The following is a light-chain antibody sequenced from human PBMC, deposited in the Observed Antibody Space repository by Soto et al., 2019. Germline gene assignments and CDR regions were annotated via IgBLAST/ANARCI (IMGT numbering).Light chain of an antibody. CDR3: AAGDDSQEGAV. CDR2: NNN. CDR1: SSNIRSNT. J-gene: IGLJ2*01. Sequence: QSVLTQPPSASGTPGQRVTTSCSGSSSNIRSNTENWYHQLPGTTPKHLIYNNNQRPSAVADRLSGSNSAASAAPATSGLQSEEDAGYYCAAGDDSQEGAVFGGGTKLTVL. V-gene: IGLV1-44*01.